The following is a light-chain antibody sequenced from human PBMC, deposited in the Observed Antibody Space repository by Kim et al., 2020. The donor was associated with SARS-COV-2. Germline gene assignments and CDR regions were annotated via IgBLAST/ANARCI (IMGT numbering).Light chain of an antibody. J-gene: IGLJ1*01. V-gene: IGLV3-1*01. CDR3: QAWDSSTHNYV. CDR1: KLGDKD. CDR2: QDN. Sequence: PDKTARCTWSGNKLGDKDVSWYQQKPGPSPVVVIYQDNQRPSGIPERFSGSNSGNTATLTIGGTQAMDEADYYCQAWDSSTHNYVFGAGTKVTVL.